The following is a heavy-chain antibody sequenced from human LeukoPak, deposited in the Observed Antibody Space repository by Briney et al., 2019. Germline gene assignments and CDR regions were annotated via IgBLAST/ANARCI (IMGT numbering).Heavy chain of an antibody. V-gene: IGHV3-48*01. D-gene: IGHD6-13*01. CDR3: ARGGIAAADNWFDP. Sequence: GGSLRLSRAASGFTFSSYSMNWVRQAPGKGLEWVSYISSSSSTIYYADSVKGRFTISRDNAKNSLYLQMNSLRAEDTAVYYCARGGIAAADNWFDPWGQGTLVTVSS. J-gene: IGHJ5*02. CDR1: GFTFSSYS. CDR2: ISSSSSTI.